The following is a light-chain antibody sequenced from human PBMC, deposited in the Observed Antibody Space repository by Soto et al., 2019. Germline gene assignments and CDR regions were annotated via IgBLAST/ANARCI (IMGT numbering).Light chain of an antibody. CDR1: SRDVGGYNS. CDR2: EVT. Sequence: QSVLTQSASVSGSPGQSITISCAGTSRDVGGYNSVSWYQQHPGKAPKLLIYEVTNRPSGVSNRFSGSKSGNTASLTISGLQTEDEADYYCSSYTSGSALYVFGTGTKLTVL. V-gene: IGLV2-14*01. J-gene: IGLJ1*01. CDR3: SSYTSGSALYV.